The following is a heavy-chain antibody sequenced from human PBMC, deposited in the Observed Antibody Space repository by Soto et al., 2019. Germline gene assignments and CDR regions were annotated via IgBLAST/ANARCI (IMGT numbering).Heavy chain of an antibody. Sequence: PGGSLRLSCAASKFTFSVYSMTWVRQAPGKGPEWVSVIYSGGSTYYADSVKGRFTISRDNSKNTLYLQMNSLRAEDTAVYYCAREYSYASMDVWGQGTTVTVSS. D-gene: IGHD5-18*01. V-gene: IGHV3-53*01. J-gene: IGHJ6*02. CDR2: IYSGGST. CDR3: AREYSYASMDV. CDR1: KFTFSVYS.